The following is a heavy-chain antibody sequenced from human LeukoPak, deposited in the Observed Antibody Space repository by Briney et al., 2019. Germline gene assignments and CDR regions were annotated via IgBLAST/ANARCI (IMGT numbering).Heavy chain of an antibody. CDR1: GGSISSGDYY. V-gene: IGHV4-30-4*01. J-gene: IGHJ5*02. Sequence: SETLSLTCTVSGGSISSGDYYWGWIRQPPGKGLEWIGYIYYSGSTYYNPSLKSRVTISVDRSKNQFSLKLSSVTAADTAVYYCARGRGGLWFGDLWFDPWGQGTLVTVSS. CDR2: IYYSGST. CDR3: ARGRGGLWFGDLWFDP. D-gene: IGHD3-10*01.